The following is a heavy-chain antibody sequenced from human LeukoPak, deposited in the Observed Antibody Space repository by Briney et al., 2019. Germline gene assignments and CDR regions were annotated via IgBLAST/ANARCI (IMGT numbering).Heavy chain of an antibody. D-gene: IGHD3-10*01. J-gene: IGHJ4*02. CDR1: GFIFSHYT. Sequence: GGSLRLSCAASGFIFSHYTMTWVRQAPGKGLEWVSAISGSGDTTFYADSVKGQFTISRDNSKNTVYLQVNSLRVDDTAVYYCAKGRGFVSPDYWGQGTLVTVSS. V-gene: IGHV3-23*01. CDR3: AKGRGFVSPDY. CDR2: ISGSGDTT.